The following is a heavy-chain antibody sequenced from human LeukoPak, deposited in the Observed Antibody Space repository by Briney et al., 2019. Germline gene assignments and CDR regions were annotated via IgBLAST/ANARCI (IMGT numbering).Heavy chain of an antibody. CDR1: GFTFSSYA. CDR3: AKDRRLAAAAIEYSQH. Sequence: GGSLRLSCAASGFTFSSYAMSWVRQAPGKGLEWVSAISGSGGSTYYADSVKGRFTISRDNSKNTLYLQMNSLRAEDTAVYYCAKDRRLAAAAIEYSQHWGQGTLVTVSS. CDR2: ISGSGGST. V-gene: IGHV3-23*01. J-gene: IGHJ1*01. D-gene: IGHD6-13*01.